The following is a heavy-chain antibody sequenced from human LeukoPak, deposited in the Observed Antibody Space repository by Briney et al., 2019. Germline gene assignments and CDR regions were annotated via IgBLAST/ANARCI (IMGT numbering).Heavy chain of an antibody. D-gene: IGHD1-26*01. CDR3: VKTIVGATFDY. CDR1: GFTFSNYA. J-gene: IGHJ4*02. CDR2: INSNGDGT. V-gene: IGHV3-64D*09. Sequence: PGGSLRLSCSASGFTFSNYAMNWVRQAPGKGLEYVSGINSNGDGTHHADSVKGRFTISRDNSKDMLYLQMRSLRVEDTAVYYCVKTIVGATFDYWGQGTLVTVSS.